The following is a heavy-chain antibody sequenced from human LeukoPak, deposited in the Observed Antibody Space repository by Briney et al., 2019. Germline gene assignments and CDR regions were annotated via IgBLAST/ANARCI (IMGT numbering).Heavy chain of an antibody. CDR3: ARQGYGALNNWFDP. V-gene: IGHV4-59*08. J-gene: IGHJ5*02. Sequence: DPSETLSLTCTVSGGSISSYYWRWIRQPPGRGLGWIGYIYYSGSTNYNPSLKSRVTISVDTSKNQFSLKLSSVTAADTAVYYCARQGYGALNNWFDPWGQGTLVTVSS. CDR1: GGSISSYY. D-gene: IGHD4-17*01. CDR2: IYYSGST.